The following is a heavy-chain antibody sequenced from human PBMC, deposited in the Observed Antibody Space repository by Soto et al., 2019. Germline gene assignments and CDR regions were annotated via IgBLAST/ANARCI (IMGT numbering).Heavy chain of an antibody. Sequence: GGSLRLSCAASGFTFSSYWMHWVRQAPGKGLVWVSRINSDGSSTSYADSLKGRFTISRDNARNTLYLQMNSLRAEDTAGYYCARDKEGIAAAGSRNWFDPWAREPWSPSPQ. D-gene: IGHD6-13*01. CDR2: INSDGSST. J-gene: IGHJ5*02. CDR3: ARDKEGIAAAGSRNWFDP. V-gene: IGHV3-74*01. CDR1: GFTFSSYW.